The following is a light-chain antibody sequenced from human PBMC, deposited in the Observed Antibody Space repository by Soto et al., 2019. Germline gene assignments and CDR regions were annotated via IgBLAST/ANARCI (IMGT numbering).Light chain of an antibody. Sequence: EIVLTQSPATLSLSPGERATLSCRASQSVSSYLAWYQQKPGQAPRLLIYDASNRATGIPARFSGSGSGTDFTLTISSLEPEDFAVYYCQQRSNWSLPFGQGTKVEIK. CDR1: QSVSSY. V-gene: IGKV3-11*01. CDR3: QQRSNWSLP. CDR2: DAS. J-gene: IGKJ1*01.